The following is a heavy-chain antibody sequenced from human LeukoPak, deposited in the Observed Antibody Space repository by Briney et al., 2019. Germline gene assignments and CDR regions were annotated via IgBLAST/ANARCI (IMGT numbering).Heavy chain of an antibody. D-gene: IGHD3-22*01. V-gene: IGHV5-51*01. CDR2: VYPEDSDT. CDR3: VRQDSRGFEF. Sequence: GETLKISCQSSGYSFATYWIGWVRQMPGKGLEWMGIVYPEDSDTKYSPSFRGHVTISADRSSRTAYRQWSSLKASDTAMYYCVRQDSRGFEFWGQGALVTVSS. CDR1: GYSFATYW. J-gene: IGHJ4*02.